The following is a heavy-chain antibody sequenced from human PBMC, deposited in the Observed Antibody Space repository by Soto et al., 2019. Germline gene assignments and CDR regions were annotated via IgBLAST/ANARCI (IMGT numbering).Heavy chain of an antibody. Sequence: SETLSLTCTVSGGSISSSSYYWGWIRQPPGKGLEWIGSIYYSGSTYYNPSLKSRVTISVDTSKNQFSLKLSSVTAADTAVYYCGAYTGIAADYCYYGMDVWGQGTTVTVSS. CDR1: GGSISSSSYY. CDR3: GAYTGIAADYCYYGMDV. D-gene: IGHD6-13*01. J-gene: IGHJ6*02. CDR2: IYYSGST. V-gene: IGHV4-39*01.